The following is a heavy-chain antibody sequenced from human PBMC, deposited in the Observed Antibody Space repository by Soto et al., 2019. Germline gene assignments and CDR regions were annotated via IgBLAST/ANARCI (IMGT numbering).Heavy chain of an antibody. V-gene: IGHV1-18*01. Sequence: ASVKVSCKASGYTFTSYGISWVRQAPGQGLEWMGWISAYNGNTNYAQKLQGRVTMTTDTSTSTAYMELRSLRSDDTAVYYCARLGYCSSTSCYLWEWYFDYWGQGTLVTVSS. CDR2: ISAYNGNT. CDR3: ARLGYCSSTSCYLWEWYFDY. J-gene: IGHJ4*02. CDR1: GYTFTSYG. D-gene: IGHD2-2*01.